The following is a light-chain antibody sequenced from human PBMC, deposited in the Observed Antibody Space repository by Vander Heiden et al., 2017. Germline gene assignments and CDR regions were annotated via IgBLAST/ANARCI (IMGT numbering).Light chain of an antibody. V-gene: IGLV3-21*02. CDR3: QVWDSNSDHLVV. Sequence: SSVLTQAPSVSVATRHTARVTSWGNSVEENRVHWYQQKPAQAPRRVVHADTDRPSGITDRFSGSNSRNTATLTITRVEAGDEADVYCQVWDSNSDHLVVFGGGTKLTVL. CDR1: SVEENR. J-gene: IGLJ2*01. CDR2: ADT.